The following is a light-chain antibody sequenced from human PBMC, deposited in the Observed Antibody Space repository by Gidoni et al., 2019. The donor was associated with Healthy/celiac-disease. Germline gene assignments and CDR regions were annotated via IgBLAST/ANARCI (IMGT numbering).Light chain of an antibody. J-gene: IGLJ2*01. CDR3: CSYAGSLHVV. Sequence: QYALTQPRSVSGSTGQSVTISCTGTSSDVGGYNSVSWYQQHTGKAPKLMIYDVSKRPSGVPDRFSGSKSGNTASLTISGLQAEDEADYYCCSYAGSLHVVFGGGTKLTVL. V-gene: IGLV2-11*01. CDR2: DVS. CDR1: SSDVGGYNS.